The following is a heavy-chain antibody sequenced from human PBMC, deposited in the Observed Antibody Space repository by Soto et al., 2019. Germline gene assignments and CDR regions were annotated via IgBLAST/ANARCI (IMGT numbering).Heavy chain of an antibody. D-gene: IGHD3-10*02. Sequence: QVQLQQWGAGLLKPSETLSLTCAVYGGSFSGYYWNWIRQPPGKGLELIGEINHSGSTNYNPSLKSRVTISVDTSKTQFSLRLSSVTAADTAVYYWARGYVSNFGYWGQGTLVTVSA. CDR1: GGSFSGYY. J-gene: IGHJ4*02. CDR2: INHSGST. CDR3: ARGYVSNFGY. V-gene: IGHV4-34*01.